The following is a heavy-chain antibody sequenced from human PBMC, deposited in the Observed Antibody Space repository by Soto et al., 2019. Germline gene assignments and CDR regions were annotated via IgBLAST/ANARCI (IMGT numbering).Heavy chain of an antibody. D-gene: IGHD2-15*01. J-gene: IGHJ5*02. CDR3: AGLTCSGASLP. CDR2: IRNAARSYST. Sequence: EVQLVESGGALVQPGGSLRLSCVASGFTLSNDYMDWVRQAPGKGLEWIGLIRNAARSYSTAHAASVKGRFTISRDNSKTTPDLQMNSLRSEDTAVYYCAGLTCSGASLPWGQGTLVIVSS. CDR1: GFTLSNDY. V-gene: IGHV3-72*01.